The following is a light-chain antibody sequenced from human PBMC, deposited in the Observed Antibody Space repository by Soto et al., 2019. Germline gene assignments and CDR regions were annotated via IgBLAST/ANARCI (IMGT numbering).Light chain of an antibody. CDR3: QQYGSSPGWT. V-gene: IGKV3-20*01. Sequence: EIVLTQSPGTLSLSPGERATLSCRASQTISSSYLAWYQQKPGQAPRLLIFGASCRATGIPDRFSGSGSGTDFTLTISRLEPEDFAVYYCQQYGSSPGWTFGQGTKVEIK. CDR2: GAS. J-gene: IGKJ1*01. CDR1: QTISSSY.